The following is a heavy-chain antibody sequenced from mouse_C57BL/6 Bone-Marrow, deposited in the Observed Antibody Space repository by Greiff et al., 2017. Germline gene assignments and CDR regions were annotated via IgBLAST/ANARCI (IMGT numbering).Heavy chain of an antibody. Sequence: EVMLVESGGGLVKPGGSLKLSCAASGFTFSSSAMSWVRQTPEKRLEWVATISDGGSYTYYPDTVKGRFTISRDNAKNNLYLQMSHLKSEDTAMYYCARGPNYYGTPYYFDYWGQGTTLTVSS. CDR3: ARGPNYYGTPYYFDY. J-gene: IGHJ2*01. D-gene: IGHD1-1*01. CDR2: ISDGGSYT. V-gene: IGHV5-4*03. CDR1: GFTFSSSA.